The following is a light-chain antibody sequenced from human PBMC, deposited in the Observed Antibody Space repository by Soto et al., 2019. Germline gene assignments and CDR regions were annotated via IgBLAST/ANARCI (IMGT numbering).Light chain of an antibody. J-gene: IGKJ4*01. CDR3: HQRSSWPPT. Sequence: EIVLTQSPATLSLSPGERATPSCRASQTVSSYLAWYQQKPGQAPRLLIYDAFHRATGIPARFSGSGSGTDFTLTISSLEPEDFAVYYCHQRSSWPPTFGGGTKVEIK. CDR1: QTVSSY. V-gene: IGKV3-11*01. CDR2: DAF.